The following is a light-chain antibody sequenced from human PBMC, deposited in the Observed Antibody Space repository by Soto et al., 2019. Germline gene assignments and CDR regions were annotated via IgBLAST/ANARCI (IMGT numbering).Light chain of an antibody. CDR1: QSVGRS. CDR3: PTYVNWPLVT. Sequence: IVMTQSPGTLSVSPGERATLSCRASQSVGRSLAWYRQKPGQAPRLLIYGTSARATGIPAKFSGSGSGREFTLTIRSLQSEVLVIYYCPTYVNWPLVTFAGGTNAEIK. J-gene: IGKJ4*01. V-gene: IGKV3-15*01. CDR2: GTS.